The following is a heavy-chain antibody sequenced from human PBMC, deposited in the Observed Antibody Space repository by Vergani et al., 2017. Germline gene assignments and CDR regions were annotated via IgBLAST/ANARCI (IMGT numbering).Heavy chain of an antibody. CDR1: GGTFSSYT. CDR2: IIPILGIA. J-gene: IGHJ3*02. D-gene: IGHD6-19*01. CDR3: ARKAGHDAFDI. Sequence: QVQLVQSGAEVKKPGSSVKVSCKASGGTFSSYTISWVRQAPGQGLEWMGRIIPILGIANYAQKFQGRVTITADKSTSTAYMELSSLRSEDTAVYYCARKAGHDAFDICSEGTMVTVSS. V-gene: IGHV1-69*02.